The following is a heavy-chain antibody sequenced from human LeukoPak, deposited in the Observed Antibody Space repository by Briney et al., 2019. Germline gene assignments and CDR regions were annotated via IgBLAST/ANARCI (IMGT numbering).Heavy chain of an antibody. V-gene: IGHV1-46*01. CDR2: INPSGGST. CDR3: ATDLATHMDV. D-gene: IGHD5-12*01. CDR1: GYTFTSYY. Sequence: ASVKVSCKASGYTFTSYYMHWVRQAPGQGLEWMGIINPSGGSTIYAQKFQGRVTMTEDTSTDTAYMELSSLRSEDTAVYYCATDLATHMDVWGQGTTVTVSS. J-gene: IGHJ6*02.